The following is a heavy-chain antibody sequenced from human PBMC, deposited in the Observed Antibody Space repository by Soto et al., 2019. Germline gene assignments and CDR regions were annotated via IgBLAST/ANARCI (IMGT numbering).Heavy chain of an antibody. CDR3: ARARATGHISAEYLQH. V-gene: IGHV1-8*01. Sequence: ASVKVSCKASGYTFTSYDINWVRQATGQGLEWMGWMNPNSGNTNYAQKFQGRVTMTTDTSISTAYMELSSLRSDDTAVYYCARARATGHISAEYLQHWGQGTLVTVAS. D-gene: IGHD1-1*01. CDR2: MNPNSGNT. J-gene: IGHJ1*01. CDR1: GYTFTSYD.